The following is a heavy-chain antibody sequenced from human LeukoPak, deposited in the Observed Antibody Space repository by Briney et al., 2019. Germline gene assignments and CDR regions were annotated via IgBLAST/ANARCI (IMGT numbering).Heavy chain of an antibody. Sequence: GGSLRLSCAASGFTFSSYAMSWVRQAPGKGLEWVSAISGSGGSTYYADSVKGRFTISRDNSKNTLYLQMNSLRAEDTAVYYCAKMEGNIVVVPAAIILDYWGQGTLVTVSS. V-gene: IGHV3-23*01. CDR1: GFTFSSYA. CDR2: ISGSGGST. J-gene: IGHJ4*02. CDR3: AKMEGNIVVVPAAIILDY. D-gene: IGHD2-2*01.